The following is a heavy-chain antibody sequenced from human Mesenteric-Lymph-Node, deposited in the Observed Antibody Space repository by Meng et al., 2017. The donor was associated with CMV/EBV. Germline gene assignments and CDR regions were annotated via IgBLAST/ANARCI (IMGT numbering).Heavy chain of an antibody. CDR1: GFNIGDYW. V-gene: IGHV3-7*01. J-gene: IGHJ4*02. CDR2: IKEDGSDK. D-gene: IGHD1/OR15-1a*01. CDR3: ARGGRQGTGDF. Sequence: GESLKISCVVSGFNIGDYWMTWVRQAPGKGLQWVANIKEDGSDKYYVDSLKGRFTISRDNANESLHLQMDSLRAEDTAIYYCARGGRQGTGDFWGQGTLVTVSS.